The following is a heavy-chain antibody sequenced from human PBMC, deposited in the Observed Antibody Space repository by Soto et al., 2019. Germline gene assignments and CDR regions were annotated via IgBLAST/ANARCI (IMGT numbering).Heavy chain of an antibody. CDR1: GFTFSGYA. CDR3: VKPLVGTTKSFDS. CDR2: ISNSGTST. Sequence: GGSLRLSCAASGFTFSGYAMIWVRQAPGKGLEWVSLISNSGTSTYYGDSVRGRFTISRDNSKSTLSLQMNSLRAEDTAVYYCVKPLVGTTKSFDSWGQGILVTVSS. V-gene: IGHV3-23*01. D-gene: IGHD1-26*01. J-gene: IGHJ4*02.